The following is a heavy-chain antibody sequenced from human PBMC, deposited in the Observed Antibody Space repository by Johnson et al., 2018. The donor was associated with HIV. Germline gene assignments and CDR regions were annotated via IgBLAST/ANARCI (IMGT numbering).Heavy chain of an antibody. J-gene: IGHJ3*02. D-gene: IGHD2-8*02. V-gene: IGHV3-53*01. Sequence: EVQLVESGGGLIQPGGSLRLSCVASGFTVSSNYMSWVRQAPGKGLEWVSVIYSGGSTYYADSVKGRFTISRDNSKNTLYLQMGSLRAEDMAVYYCVKDLWTGGVFNAFDIWGQGTMVTVSS. CDR3: VKDLWTGGVFNAFDI. CDR1: GFTVSSNY. CDR2: IYSGGST.